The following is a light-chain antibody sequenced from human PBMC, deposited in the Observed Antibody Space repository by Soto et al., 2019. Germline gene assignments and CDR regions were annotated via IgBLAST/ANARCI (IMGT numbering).Light chain of an antibody. V-gene: IGKV1-6*01. J-gene: IGKJ1*01. CDR3: LQDYNYPPT. CDR2: AAS. CDR1: QGIRND. Sequence: TQSPGTLSLSPGERATLSCRASQGIRNDLGWYQQKPGKAPKLLIYAASSLQSGVPSRFSGSGSGTDFTLTISSLQPEDFATYYCLQDYNYPPTFGQGTKVEIK.